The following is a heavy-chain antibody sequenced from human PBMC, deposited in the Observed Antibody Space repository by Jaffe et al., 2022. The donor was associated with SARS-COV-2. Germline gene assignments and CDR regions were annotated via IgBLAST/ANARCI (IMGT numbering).Heavy chain of an antibody. J-gene: IGHJ6*02. CDR3: ARERVYYDILTSYGMDV. V-gene: IGHV3-33*01. D-gene: IGHD3-9*01. CDR2: TWLHGFNK. CDR1: GFTFSNYV. Sequence: QVQLVESGGGVVQPGESLRLSCAASGFTFSNYVMHWVRQAPGKGLEWVAATWLHGFNKYYADPVKGRFTISRDNSKSTLYLEMNSLRDEDTAVYFCARERVYYDILTSYGMDVWGQGTTVTVSS.